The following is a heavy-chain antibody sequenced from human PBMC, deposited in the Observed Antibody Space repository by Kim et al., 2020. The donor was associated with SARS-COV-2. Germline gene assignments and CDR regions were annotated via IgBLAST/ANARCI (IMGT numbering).Heavy chain of an antibody. D-gene: IGHD3-10*01. V-gene: IGHV3-21*01. CDR1: GFTLRTYS. Sequence: GGSLRLSCAVSGFTLRTYSMSWLRQAPGKGLEWVASISTDSSFRHYADSPKGRFTIFRDNAENSLYLQMNSLRVEDTAVYYCARDADGSGTLSFVLWGQG. J-gene: IGHJ1*01. CDR2: ISTDSSFR. CDR3: ARDADGSGTLSFVL.